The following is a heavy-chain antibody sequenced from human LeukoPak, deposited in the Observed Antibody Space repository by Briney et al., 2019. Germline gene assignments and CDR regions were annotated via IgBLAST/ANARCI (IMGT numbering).Heavy chain of an antibody. V-gene: IGHV3-21*01. CDR3: ARLRRGGSNWFDP. CDR2: ISSSSSYI. CDR1: GFTFSSYS. D-gene: IGHD3-10*01. Sequence: GGSLRLSCAASGFTFSSYSMNWVRQAPGKGLEWVSSISSSSSYIYYADSVKGRFTISRDNAKNSLYLQMNSLRAEDTAVYYCARLRRGGSNWFDPWGQGTLVTVSS. J-gene: IGHJ5*02.